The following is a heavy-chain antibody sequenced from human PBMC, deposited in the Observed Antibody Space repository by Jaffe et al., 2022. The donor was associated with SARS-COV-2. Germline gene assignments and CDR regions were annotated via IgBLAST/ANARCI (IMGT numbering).Heavy chain of an antibody. Sequence: QVQLVQSGAEVKKPGASVKVSCKASGYTFTSYDINWVRQATGQGLEWMGWMNPNSGNTGYAQKFQGRVTMTRNTSISTAYMELSSLRSEDTAVYYCARYQYYYDSSGQWWFDPWGQGTLVTVSS. CDR3: ARYQYYYDSSGQWWFDP. V-gene: IGHV1-8*01. CDR1: GYTFTSYD. J-gene: IGHJ5*02. D-gene: IGHD3-22*01. CDR2: MNPNSGNT.